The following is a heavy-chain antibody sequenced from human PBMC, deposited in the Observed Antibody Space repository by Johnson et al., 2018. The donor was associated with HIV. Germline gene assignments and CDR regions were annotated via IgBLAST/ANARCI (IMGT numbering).Heavy chain of an antibody. CDR1: GFTFSSYF. CDR2: INQDGSEK. CDR3: ARLIAVVIDGFDI. D-gene: IGHD3-22*01. Sequence: VQLVESGGGVVQPGRSLRLSCTASGFTFSSYFMSWVRQAPGKGLEWVANINQDGSEKYFVDSVKGRFTISRDNAKNSLYLQMNTLRAEETAVYYCARLIAVVIDGFDIWGQGTMVTVSA. V-gene: IGHV3-7*03. J-gene: IGHJ3*02.